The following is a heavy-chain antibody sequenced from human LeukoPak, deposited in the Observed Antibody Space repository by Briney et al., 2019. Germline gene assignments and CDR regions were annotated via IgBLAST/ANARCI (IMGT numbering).Heavy chain of an antibody. CDR2: IYYSGNT. V-gene: IGHV4-31*03. CDR1: GGSISSGGYY. D-gene: IGHD4-11*01. CDR3: ARENTDYPYYDY. J-gene: IGHJ4*02. Sequence: SETLSLTCTVSGGSISSGGYYWSWIRQHPGKGLEWIGYIYYSGNTYYNPSLKSRVTISVDTSKNQFSLKLSSVTAADTAVYYCARENTDYPYYDYWGQGILVTVSS.